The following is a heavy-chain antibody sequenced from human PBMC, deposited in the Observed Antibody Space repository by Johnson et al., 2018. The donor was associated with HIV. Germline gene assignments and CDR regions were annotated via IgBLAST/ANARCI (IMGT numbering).Heavy chain of an antibody. CDR1: GFTFSSHA. J-gene: IGHJ3*02. Sequence: QVQLMESGGGVVQPGRSLRLSCAASGFTFSSHAIHWVRQAPGKGLEWVAVVSYGGSNNYYADSVKSLFTISRDRSKNPLYLQMTSLRTEDTAAYYCARAGSTSGWFDAFDIWGQGTMVTVSS. CDR3: ARAGSTSGWFDAFDI. V-gene: IGHV3-30-3*01. CDR2: VSYGGSNN. D-gene: IGHD6-19*01.